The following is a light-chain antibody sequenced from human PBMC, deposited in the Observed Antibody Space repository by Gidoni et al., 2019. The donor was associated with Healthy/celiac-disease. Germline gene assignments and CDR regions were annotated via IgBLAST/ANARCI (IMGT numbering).Light chain of an antibody. J-gene: IGKJ1*01. V-gene: IGKV3-20*01. Sequence: EIVLTQSPGTLSLSPGERATLSCRASQSVSSSYLSWYQQKPGKAPRLLIYGASSRATGIPDRFSGSGSGTDFTLTISRLEPEDFAVYYCQQYGSSQGWTFGQGTKVEIK. CDR2: GAS. CDR3: QQYGSSQGWT. CDR1: QSVSSSY.